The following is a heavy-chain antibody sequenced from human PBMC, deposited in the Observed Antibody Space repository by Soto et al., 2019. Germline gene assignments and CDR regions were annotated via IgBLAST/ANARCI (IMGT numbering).Heavy chain of an antibody. V-gene: IGHV4-34*01. CDR1: GGSFSGYY. CDR2: INHSGST. CDR3: ARGKLLYYDILTCYRRRRFDP. Sequence: QVQLQQWGAGLLKPSETLSLTCAVYGGSFSGYYWSWIRQPPGKGLEWIGEINHSGSTNYNPSLKSRVTISVDTSKNQFSLKLSSVTAADTAVYYCARGKLLYYDILTCYRRRRFDPWGQGTLVTVSS. J-gene: IGHJ5*02. D-gene: IGHD3-9*01.